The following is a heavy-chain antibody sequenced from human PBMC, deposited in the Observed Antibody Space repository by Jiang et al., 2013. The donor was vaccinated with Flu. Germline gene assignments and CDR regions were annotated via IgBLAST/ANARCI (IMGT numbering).Heavy chain of an antibody. D-gene: IGHD4-11*01. V-gene: IGHV4-59*01. Sequence: LVKPSETLSLDLHCLWWPPSVVTTGAGPGSPREGTGVDWVYLLQWEHQLQPSLKSRVTISVDTSKNQFSLKLSSVTAADTAVYYCARFASTYDYSNYAPYNWFDPWGQGTLVTVSS. CDR3: ARFASTYDYSNYAPYNWFDP. CDR2: LLQWEH. J-gene: IGHJ5*02. CDR1: WPPSVVTT.